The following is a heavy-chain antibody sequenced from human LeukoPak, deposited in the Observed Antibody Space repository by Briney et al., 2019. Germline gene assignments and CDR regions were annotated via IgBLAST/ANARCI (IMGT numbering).Heavy chain of an antibody. Sequence: SETLSLTCAVYGGSFSGYYWSWIRQPPGKGLEWIGEINHSGSTNYNPSLKSRVTMSVDTSKNQFSLKLSSVTAADTAVYYCARDRPYDSSGYYAPYYYYMDVWGKGTTVTISS. CDR1: GGSFSGYY. J-gene: IGHJ6*03. CDR3: ARDRPYDSSGYYAPYYYYMDV. D-gene: IGHD3-22*01. CDR2: INHSGST. V-gene: IGHV4-34*01.